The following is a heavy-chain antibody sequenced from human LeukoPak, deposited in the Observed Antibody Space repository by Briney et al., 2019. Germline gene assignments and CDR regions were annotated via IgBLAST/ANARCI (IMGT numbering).Heavy chain of an antibody. D-gene: IGHD3-3*01. V-gene: IGHV3-23*01. CDR1: GFTFSSYA. CDR2: ISGSGGST. CDR3: AAKITIFGVAYDY. Sequence: GGSLRLSCAASGFTFSSYAMSWVRQAPGKGLEWVSAISGSGGSTYYADSVKGRFTISRDNSKNTLYLQMNSLRAEDTAVYYCAAKITIFGVAYDYWGQGTLVTVSS. J-gene: IGHJ4*02.